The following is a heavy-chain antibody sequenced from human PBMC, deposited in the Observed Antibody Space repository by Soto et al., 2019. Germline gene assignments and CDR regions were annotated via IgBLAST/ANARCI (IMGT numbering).Heavy chain of an antibody. CDR3: AAGDYYDSSGYLQAPIFDY. J-gene: IGHJ4*02. Sequence: ASVKVSCKASGYTFTGYYMHWVRQAPGQGLEWIGWINANSGNTNYAQKFQERVTITRDMSTSTAYMELSSLGSEDTAVYYCAAGDYYDSSGYLQAPIFDYWGQGTLVTVSS. V-gene: IGHV1-2*02. CDR2: INANSGNT. CDR1: GYTFTGYY. D-gene: IGHD3-22*01.